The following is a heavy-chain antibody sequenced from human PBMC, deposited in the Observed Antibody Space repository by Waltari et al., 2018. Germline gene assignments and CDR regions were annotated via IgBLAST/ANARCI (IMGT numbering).Heavy chain of an antibody. J-gene: IGHJ4*02. CDR2: ISGGSDNT. Sequence: EVQLVESGGGLVQPGGSLRLSCGASGFTFSTYGMSWVRQAPGKGLEWVSDISGGSDNTHYADSVKGRFTISRDNSKNTLYLQMNSLRADDTAVYYCAECRGVRGVIPFDYWGQGTLVTVSS. V-gene: IGHV3-23*04. D-gene: IGHD3-10*01. CDR1: GFTFSTYG. CDR3: AECRGVRGVIPFDY.